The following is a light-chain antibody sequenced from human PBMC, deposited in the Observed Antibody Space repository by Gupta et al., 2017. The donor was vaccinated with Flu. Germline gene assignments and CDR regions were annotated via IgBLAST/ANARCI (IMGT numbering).Light chain of an antibody. CDR2: DNS. V-gene: IGLV3-21*02. Sequence: SYVLTQPPSVSVAPGQTARIACGGNNIGTKDVHWYQHKPGQAPVVVVYDNSDRHSGIPERFSGSSSGNTATLTISRVEAGDEADYYCQVWDSSFDHRVFGGGTKLTVL. J-gene: IGLJ2*01. CDR3: QVWDSSFDHRV. CDR1: NIGTKD.